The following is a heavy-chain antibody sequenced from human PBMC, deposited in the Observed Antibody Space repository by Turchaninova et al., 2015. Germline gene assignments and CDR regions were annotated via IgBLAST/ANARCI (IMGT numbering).Heavy chain of an antibody. V-gene: IGHV1-3*01. J-gene: IGHJ4*02. Sequence: QVQLVQSGAEVKKPGASVRVSCKASGYTSTNYAVHWVRQAPGQRLEWMGWINPGSGDTKYSQKYQDRVAITRDTSATTAYMELSSLTSEDTAVYYCARDRFASGDFDYWGQGTLVTVSS. CDR2: INPGSGDT. CDR3: ARDRFASGDFDY. CDR1: GYTSTNYA. D-gene: IGHD3-10*01.